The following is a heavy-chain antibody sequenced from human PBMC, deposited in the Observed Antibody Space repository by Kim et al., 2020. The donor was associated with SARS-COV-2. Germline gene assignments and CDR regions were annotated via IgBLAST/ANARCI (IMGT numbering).Heavy chain of an antibody. CDR1: GGSISSSSYY. V-gene: IGHV4-39*01. CDR3: ARHLRGGIAVAGGYYFDY. D-gene: IGHD6-19*01. J-gene: IGHJ4*02. CDR2: IYYSGTT. Sequence: SETLSLTYTVSGGSISSSSYYWGWIRQPPGKGLEWIGSIYYSGTTYYNPSLKSRVTISVDTSKNQFSLKLSSVTAADTAEYYCARHLRGGIAVAGGYYFDYWGPGTLVTVSS.